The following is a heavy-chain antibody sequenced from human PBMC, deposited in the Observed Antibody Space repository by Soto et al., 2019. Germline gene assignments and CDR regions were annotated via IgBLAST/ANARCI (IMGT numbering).Heavy chain of an antibody. CDR3: ARDSGSYSNY. CDR2: ISAYNGNT. Sequence: SVKVSFRASGYTVTSYGIGWVRQAPGQGLEGMGWISAYNGNTNYAQKLQGRVTMTTDTSTSTAYMELRSLRSDDTAVYYCARDSGSYSNYWGQGTLVTVSS. J-gene: IGHJ4*02. CDR1: GYTVTSYG. D-gene: IGHD1-26*01. V-gene: IGHV1-18*01.